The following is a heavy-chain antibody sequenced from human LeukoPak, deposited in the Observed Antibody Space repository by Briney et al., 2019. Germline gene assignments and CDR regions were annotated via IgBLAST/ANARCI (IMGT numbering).Heavy chain of an antibody. D-gene: IGHD2-15*01. CDR2: MNPNSGNT. V-gene: IGHV1-8*01. CDR1: GYSFSSYD. Sequence: ASVKVSCKASGYSFSSYDINWVRQASGQGLDWMGWMNPNSGNTGYAQKFQGRVTMTSNTSISTAYMELSSLRSEDTAVYYCARGPCCTSSSCPYYFDYWGQGALVTVSS. CDR3: ARGPCCTSSSCPYYFDY. J-gene: IGHJ4*02.